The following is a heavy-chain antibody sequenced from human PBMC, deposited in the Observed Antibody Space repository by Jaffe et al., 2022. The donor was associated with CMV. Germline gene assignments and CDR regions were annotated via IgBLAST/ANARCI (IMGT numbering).Heavy chain of an antibody. J-gene: IGHJ3*02. D-gene: IGHD2-8*01. Sequence: EVQLVESGGGLVQPGGSLRLSCAASGFTFSSYWMSWVRQAPGKGLEWVANIKQDGSEKYYVDSVKGRFTISRDNAKNSLYLQMNSLRAEDTAVYYCAREGLTNGAQTDAFDIWGQGTMVTVSS. V-gene: IGHV3-7*01. CDR3: AREGLTNGAQTDAFDI. CDR2: IKQDGSEK. CDR1: GFTFSSYW.